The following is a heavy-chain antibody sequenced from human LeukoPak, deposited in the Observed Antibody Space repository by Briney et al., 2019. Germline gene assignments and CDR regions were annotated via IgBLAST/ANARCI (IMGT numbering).Heavy chain of an antibody. CDR1: GFTFSSYG. J-gene: IGHJ5*02. CDR3: ARDRGGFNWFDP. CDR2: IWYDGSNK. Sequence: GGSLRLPCAASGFTFSSYGMHWVRQAPGKGLEWVAVIWYDGSNKYYADSVKGRFTISRDNSKNTLYLQMNSLRAEVTAVYYCARDRGGFNWFDPWGQGTLVTVSS. D-gene: IGHD3-10*01. V-gene: IGHV3-33*01.